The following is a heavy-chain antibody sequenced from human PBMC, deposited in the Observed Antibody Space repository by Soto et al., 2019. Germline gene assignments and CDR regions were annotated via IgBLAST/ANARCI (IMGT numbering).Heavy chain of an antibody. Sequence: EVQLEESGGGLVKPGGSLRLSCAASGFTFSTHIMNWVRQAPGKGLEWVSCISSSSSYIHYADSVKGRFTISRDNAKNSLYLQMNSLRAEDTAMYYCARVSAYSSRYYDYWGQGTLVTVSS. CDR3: ARVSAYSSRYYDY. D-gene: IGHD6-13*01. V-gene: IGHV3-21*01. J-gene: IGHJ4*02. CDR2: ISSSSSYI. CDR1: GFTFSTHI.